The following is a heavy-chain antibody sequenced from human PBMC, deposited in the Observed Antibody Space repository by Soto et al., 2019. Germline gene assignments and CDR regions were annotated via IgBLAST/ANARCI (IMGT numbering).Heavy chain of an antibody. CDR3: AKEAYNWNAAAFDI. J-gene: IGHJ3*02. CDR2: ISYDGSNK. Sequence: GGSLRLSCAASGFTFSSYGMHWVRQAPGKGLEWVAVISYDGSNKYYADSVKGRFTISRDNSKNTLYLQMNSLRAEDTAVYYCAKEAYNWNAAAFDIWGQGTMVTVSS. CDR1: GFTFSSYG. V-gene: IGHV3-30*18. D-gene: IGHD1-20*01.